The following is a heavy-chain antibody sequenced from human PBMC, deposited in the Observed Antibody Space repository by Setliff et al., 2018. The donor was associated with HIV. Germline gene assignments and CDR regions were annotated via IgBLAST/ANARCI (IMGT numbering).Heavy chain of an antibody. V-gene: IGHV5-51*01. J-gene: IGHJ4*02. CDR1: GYSFTSYW. D-gene: IGHD2-21*02. Sequence: PGESLKISCKGSGYSFTSYWIAWVRQKPGKGLEWMGIIFPGDPKMHSSPSFQGRVTLSVDKSISTAYLQWSSLQTSDSGTYYCARGVAALTASFDYWGQGSLVTVSS. CDR2: IFPGDPKM. CDR3: ARGVAALTASFDY.